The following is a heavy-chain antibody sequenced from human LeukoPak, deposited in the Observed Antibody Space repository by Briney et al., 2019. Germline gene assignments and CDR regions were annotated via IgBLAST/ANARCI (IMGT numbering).Heavy chain of an antibody. J-gene: IGHJ1*01. V-gene: IGHV4-30-4*01. D-gene: IGHD3-22*01. CDR1: GGSISSGDYY. CDR3: ARGYYDSSGYSGYFQH. CDR2: IYYSGST. Sequence: SQTLSLTCTVSGGSISSGDYYWSWIRQPPGKGLEWIGDIYYSGSTYYNPSLKSRVTISVDTSKNQFSLKLSSVTAADTAVYYCARGYYDSSGYSGYFQHWGQGTLVTVSS.